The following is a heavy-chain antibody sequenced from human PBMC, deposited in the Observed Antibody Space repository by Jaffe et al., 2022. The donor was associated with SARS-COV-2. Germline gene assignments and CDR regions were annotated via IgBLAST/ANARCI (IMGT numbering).Heavy chain of an antibody. J-gene: IGHJ6*03. CDR3: ARGPVRGNYYYYYYMDV. D-gene: IGHD3-10*02. V-gene: IGHV4-34*01. Sequence: QVQLQQWGAGLLKPSETLSLTCAVYGGSFSGYYWSWIRQPPGKGLEWIGEINHSGSTNYNPSLKSRVTISVDTSKNQFSLKLSSVTAADTAVYYCARGPVRGNYYYYYYMDVWGKGTTVTVSS. CDR1: GGSFSGYY. CDR2: INHSGST.